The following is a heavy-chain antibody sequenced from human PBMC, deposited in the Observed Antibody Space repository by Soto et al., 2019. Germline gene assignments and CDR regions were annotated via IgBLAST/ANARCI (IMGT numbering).Heavy chain of an antibody. J-gene: IGHJ6*02. CDR1: GGSFSGYY. CDR3: ARAYGMGGYYYYYGMAV. Sequence: LSLTCAVYGGSFSGYYWSWIRQPPGKGLEWIGYIYYSGSTNYNPSLKSRVTISVDTSKNQFSLKLSSVTAADTAVYYCARAYGMGGYYYYYGMAVWGQGTTVTVSS. CDR2: IYYSGST. V-gene: IGHV4-59*01. D-gene: IGHD3-16*01.